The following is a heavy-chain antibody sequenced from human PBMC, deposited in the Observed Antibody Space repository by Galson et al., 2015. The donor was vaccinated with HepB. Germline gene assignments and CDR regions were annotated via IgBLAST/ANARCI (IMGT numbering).Heavy chain of an antibody. CDR1: GYTFTSYG. CDR2: ISAFNGNT. J-gene: IGHJ6*03. Sequence: SVKVSCKASGYTFTSYGISWVRQAPGQGLEWMGWISAFNGNTNYAQKLQGRVTMTTDTSTSTAYMELRSLRSDDTAVYYCARGSSSWTPHYYYYMDVWGKGTTVTVSS. CDR3: ARGSSSWTPHYYYYMDV. V-gene: IGHV1-18*01. D-gene: IGHD6-13*01.